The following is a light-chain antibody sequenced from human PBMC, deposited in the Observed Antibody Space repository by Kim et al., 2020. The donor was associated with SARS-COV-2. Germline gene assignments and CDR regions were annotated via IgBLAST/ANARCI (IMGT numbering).Light chain of an antibody. J-gene: IGKJ1*01. Sequence: EIVLTQSPAPLSLSPGERVTLSCRASQSVSTSLAWYQQKPGQAPRLLIYDASNRATGIPARFSGSGSGTDFTLTISRLEPEDFAVYYCQQRSNWPPRWTFGQGTKVDIK. CDR3: QQRSNWPPRWT. V-gene: IGKV3-11*01. CDR2: DAS. CDR1: QSVSTS.